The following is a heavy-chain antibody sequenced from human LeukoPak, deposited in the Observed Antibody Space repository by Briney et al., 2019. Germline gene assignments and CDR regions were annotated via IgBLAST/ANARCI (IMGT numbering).Heavy chain of an antibody. CDR3: ARSTVRGSYYPFDY. CDR1: GYSISSGYW. Sequence: PSGTLSLTCDVSGYSISSGYWWSWVRQAPGKGLEWIGEIHHDGSTNHNPSLKSRATISVDKSKNQFSVMLTPVTAADTAVYYCARSTVRGSYYPFDYWGQGTLVTVSS. J-gene: IGHJ4*02. CDR2: IHHDGST. D-gene: IGHD1-26*01. V-gene: IGHV4-4*02.